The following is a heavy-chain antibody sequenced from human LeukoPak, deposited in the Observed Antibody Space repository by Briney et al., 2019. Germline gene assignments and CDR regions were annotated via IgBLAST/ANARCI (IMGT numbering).Heavy chain of an antibody. V-gene: IGHV4-34*01. CDR1: GGSFSGYY. CDR2: INHSGST. Sequence: SQTLSLTCARYGGSFSGYYWSWLRQPPWKGLQSLGEINHSGSTNYNPSLKSPLTISVDTCKNQFFLKLSSVTAADTAVYYCARSRATRGYYYYYGMDVWGQGTTVTVSS. CDR3: ARSRATRGYYYYYGMDV. J-gene: IGHJ6*02. D-gene: IGHD1-26*01.